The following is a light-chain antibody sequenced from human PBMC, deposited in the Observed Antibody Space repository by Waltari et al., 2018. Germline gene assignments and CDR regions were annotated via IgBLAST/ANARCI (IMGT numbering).Light chain of an antibody. CDR1: QGVSSN. J-gene: IGKJ2*01. CDR3: QQYNNWPPEDT. CDR2: GAS. V-gene: IGKV3-15*01. Sequence: EIVMTQSPATLSVSPGEGATLSCRASQGVSSNLAWYQHKPGQAPRPLIYGASTRATGIPARFSGSGSGTEFTLTISSLQSEDFAFYYCQQYNNWPPEDTFGQGTKLEIK.